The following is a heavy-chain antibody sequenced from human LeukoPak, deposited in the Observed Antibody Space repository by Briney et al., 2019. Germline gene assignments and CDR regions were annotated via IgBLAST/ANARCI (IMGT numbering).Heavy chain of an antibody. CDR1: GGSISSGGYY. Sequence: PSETLSLTCTVSGGSISSGGYYWSWIRQHPGKGLEWIGCIYYSGSTYYNPSLKSRVTISVDTSKNQFSLKLSSVTAADTAVYYCARVGRSYFDYWGQGTLVTVSS. CDR3: ARVGRSYFDY. J-gene: IGHJ4*02. V-gene: IGHV4-31*03. CDR2: IYYSGST.